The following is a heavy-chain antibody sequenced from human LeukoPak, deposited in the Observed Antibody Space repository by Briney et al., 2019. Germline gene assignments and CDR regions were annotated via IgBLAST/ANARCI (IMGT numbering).Heavy chain of an antibody. CDR3: ARGRIAVAGTYIPSNWGPQLYYMDV. Sequence: GGSLRLSCAASGFTFSSYWMSWVRQAPGKGLEWVANIKQDGSEKYYVDSVKGRFTISRDSAENSLYLQMNSLRAEDTAVYYCARGRIAVAGTYIPSNWGPQLYYMDVWGKGTTVTVS. D-gene: IGHD6-19*01. CDR1: GFTFSSYW. J-gene: IGHJ6*03. V-gene: IGHV3-7*01. CDR2: IKQDGSEK.